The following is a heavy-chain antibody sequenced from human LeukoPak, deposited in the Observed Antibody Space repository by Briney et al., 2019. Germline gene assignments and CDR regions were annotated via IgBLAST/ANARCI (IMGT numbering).Heavy chain of an antibody. CDR2: IFYSGSI. CDR3: ARRRYSSSWYHYPVETYYYYMDV. Sequence: SETLSLTCTVSGDSINSSRYFWGWIRQSPGKGLEWVGSIFYSGSIYYNPSLKSRVTISVDTSKNQFSLKLSPVTAADTAVYYCARRRYSSSWYHYPVETYYYYMDVWGKGTTVTISS. J-gene: IGHJ6*03. CDR1: GDSINSSRYF. D-gene: IGHD6-13*01. V-gene: IGHV4-39*07.